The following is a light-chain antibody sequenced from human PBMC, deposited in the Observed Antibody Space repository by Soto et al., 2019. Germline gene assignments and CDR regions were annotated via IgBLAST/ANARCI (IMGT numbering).Light chain of an antibody. V-gene: IGLV1-51*01. CDR3: GTWDSSLSADV. CDR1: SSNIGSHY. J-gene: IGLJ1*01. CDR2: ENN. Sequence: QSVLTQPPSVSAAPGQMVTISCSGSSSNIGSHYGSWYQQLPGTAPKLLIYENNKRPSGIPDRFSGSKSGTSATLGIAGLQTGDEADYYCGTWDSSLSADVFGTGTKVTVL.